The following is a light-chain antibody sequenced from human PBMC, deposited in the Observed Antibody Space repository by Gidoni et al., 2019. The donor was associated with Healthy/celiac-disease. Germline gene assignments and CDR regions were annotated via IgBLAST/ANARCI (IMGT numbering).Light chain of an antibody. CDR2: AAS. CDR1: QGISSY. V-gene: IGKV1-8*01. Sequence: AIRMTQSPSSLSASPSDRVTITCRASQGISSYLAWYQQKPGKAPKLLIYAASTLQSGVPSRFSGSGSGTDFTLTISCLQSEDLATYYCQQYYSYPFTFGPGTKVDIK. J-gene: IGKJ3*01. CDR3: QQYYSYPFT.